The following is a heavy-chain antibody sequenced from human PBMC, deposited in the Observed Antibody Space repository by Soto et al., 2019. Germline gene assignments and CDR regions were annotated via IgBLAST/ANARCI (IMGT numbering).Heavy chain of an antibody. CDR1: GFTLSSYG. CDR3: AKDALWYDSSGYYSDY. V-gene: IGHV3-30*18. Sequence: GGSLRLSCAASGFTLSSYGMHWVRQAPGKGLEWVAVISYDGSNKYYADSVKGRFTISRDNSKNTLYLQMNSLRAEDTSVYYCAKDALWYDSSGYYSDYWGQGTQVTVSS. J-gene: IGHJ4*02. CDR2: ISYDGSNK. D-gene: IGHD3-22*01.